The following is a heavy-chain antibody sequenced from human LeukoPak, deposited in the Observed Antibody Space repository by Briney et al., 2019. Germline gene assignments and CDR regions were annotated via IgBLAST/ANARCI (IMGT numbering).Heavy chain of an antibody. CDR3: AKDSGDYAVTFDY. J-gene: IGHJ4*02. Sequence: SGGSLRLSCAASGFTFSSYSMNWVRQAPGKGLEWVSYISSSSSTIYYADSVKGRFTISRDNAKNSLYLQMNSLRAEDTAVYYCAKDSGDYAVTFDYWGQGTLVTVSS. V-gene: IGHV3-48*04. D-gene: IGHD4-17*01. CDR2: ISSSSSTI. CDR1: GFTFSSYS.